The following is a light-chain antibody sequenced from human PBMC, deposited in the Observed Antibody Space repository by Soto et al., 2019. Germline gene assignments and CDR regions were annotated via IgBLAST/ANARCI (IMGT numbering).Light chain of an antibody. Sequence: EFVLTQSPDPLPLSPGERATLSCRASQSVNFYIAWYQQKPGQAPRLLIYGASSRATGIPDRFSGSGSGTDFTLTISRLEPEDVAVYYCQQYGSSPRTLGQGTKVDIK. V-gene: IGKV3-20*01. CDR1: QSVNFY. CDR2: GAS. J-gene: IGKJ1*01. CDR3: QQYGSSPRT.